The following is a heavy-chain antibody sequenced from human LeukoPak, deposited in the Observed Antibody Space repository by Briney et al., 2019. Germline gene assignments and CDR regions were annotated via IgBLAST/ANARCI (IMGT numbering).Heavy chain of an antibody. Sequence: GSLRLSCAASGFTFSSYAMSWIRQPPGKGLEWIASIYYSGSTYYNPSLKSRVTISVDTSKNQFSLKLSSVTAADTAVYYCARTVYCSGGSCYSTLLDYWGQGTLVTVSS. J-gene: IGHJ4*02. CDR2: IYYSGST. V-gene: IGHV4-39*01. D-gene: IGHD2-15*01. CDR3: ARTVYCSGGSCYSTLLDY. CDR1: GFTFSSYA.